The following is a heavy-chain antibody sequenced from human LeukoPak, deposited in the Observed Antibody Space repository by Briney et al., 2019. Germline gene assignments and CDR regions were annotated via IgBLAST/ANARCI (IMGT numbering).Heavy chain of an antibody. CDR1: GGSISSGVYY. Sequence: PSQTLSLTCTVSGGSISSGVYYWSWIRQHPGKGLEWIGYLYYTGTTYYNPSLKSRIIISVDTSKTQFSLRLSSVSAADTAIYYCARDLGVRGMDVWGQGTTVTVSS. V-gene: IGHV4-31*03. J-gene: IGHJ6*02. CDR2: LYYTGTT. CDR3: ARDLGVRGMDV. D-gene: IGHD2-21*01.